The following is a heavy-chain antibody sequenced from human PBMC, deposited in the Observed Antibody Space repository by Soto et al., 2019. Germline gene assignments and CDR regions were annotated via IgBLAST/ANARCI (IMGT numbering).Heavy chain of an antibody. CDR2: IYYSGST. Sequence: AETLSPTCPGSGGSMNRYSWSRVPQPPGKGLEWIGYIYYSGSTNYNPSLKSRVTISVDTSKNQFSLKLSSVTAADTAVYYCARVGRTGTTDYYFDYWGQGTLVTVSS. CDR1: GGSMNRYS. D-gene: IGHD1-7*01. V-gene: IGHV4-59*01. CDR3: ARVGRTGTTDYYFDY. J-gene: IGHJ4*02.